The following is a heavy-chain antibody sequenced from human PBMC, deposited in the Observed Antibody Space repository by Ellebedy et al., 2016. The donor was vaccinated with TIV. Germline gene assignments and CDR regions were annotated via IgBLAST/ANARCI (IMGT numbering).Heavy chain of an antibody. J-gene: IGHJ4*02. V-gene: IGHV3-43*01. CDR2: ISSDGGRT. CDR1: GFTFDDHT. Sequence: GESLKISCAASGFTFDDHTMHWVRQAPGKGLEWVSLISSDGGRTYYADSVKGRFAISRDKSKNSLYLQMNSLRTEDTALYYCAARDGYKSYDYWGQGTLVTVSS. CDR3: AARDGYKSYDY. D-gene: IGHD5-24*01.